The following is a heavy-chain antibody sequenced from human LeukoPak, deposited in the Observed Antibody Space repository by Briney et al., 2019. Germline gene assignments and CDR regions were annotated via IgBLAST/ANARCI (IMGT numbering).Heavy chain of an antibody. CDR2: ISSSSSYI. D-gene: IGHD6-13*01. J-gene: IGHJ4*02. V-gene: IGHV3-21*01. CDR1: GFTFSSYS. CDR3: AREGGAAAGYFDY. Sequence: PGGSLRLSCAASGFTFSSYSMNWVRQAPGKGLEWVSSISSSSSYIYYADSVKGRFTISRDNAKNSLYLQMNSLRAVDTAVYYCAREGGAAAGYFDYWGQGTLVTVSS.